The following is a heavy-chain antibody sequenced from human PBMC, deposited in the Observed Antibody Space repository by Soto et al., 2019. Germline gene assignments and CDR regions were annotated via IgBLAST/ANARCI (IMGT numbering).Heavy chain of an antibody. CDR2: INHSGST. J-gene: IGHJ4*02. D-gene: IGHD5-18*01. CDR1: GGSFSGYY. CDR3: ASGRGYAAHAFFDY. V-gene: IGHV4-34*01. Sequence: PSETLSLTCAVYGGSFSGYYWSWIRQPPGKGLEWIGEINHSGSTNYNPSLKSRVTISVDTSKNQFSLKLSSVTAADTAVYYCASGRGYAAHAFFDYWGQGTLVTVSS.